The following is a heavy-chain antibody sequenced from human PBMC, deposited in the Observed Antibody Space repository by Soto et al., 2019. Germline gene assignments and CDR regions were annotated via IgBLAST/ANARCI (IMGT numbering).Heavy chain of an antibody. CDR1: GGSISSGGYS. D-gene: IGHD4-17*01. CDR3: ARSQTTVTSYDY. Sequence: QLQLQESGSGLVKPSQTLSLTCAVSGGSISSGGYSWSWIRQPPGKGLEWIGYIYHSGSTYYNPSLKSRVTIAVDRAKNQFSLKLSSVTAADTAVYYCARSQTTVTSYDYWGQGTLVTVSS. V-gene: IGHV4-30-2*01. CDR2: IYHSGST. J-gene: IGHJ4*02.